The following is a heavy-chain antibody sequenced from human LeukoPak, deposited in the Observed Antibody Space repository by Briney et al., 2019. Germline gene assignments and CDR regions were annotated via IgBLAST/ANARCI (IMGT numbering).Heavy chain of an antibody. V-gene: IGHV4-4*07. CDR1: GGSISNYY. D-gene: IGHD6-19*01. CDR2: IFTTGST. Sequence: SETLSLTCTISGGSISNYYWSWIRQPAGKGLGWIGRIFTTGSTNYNPYLKSRVTMSADTSKNQFSLKLSSVTAADTAVYYCARDLNVAVAGPIFDSWGQGTLVTVSS. J-gene: IGHJ4*02. CDR3: ARDLNVAVAGPIFDS.